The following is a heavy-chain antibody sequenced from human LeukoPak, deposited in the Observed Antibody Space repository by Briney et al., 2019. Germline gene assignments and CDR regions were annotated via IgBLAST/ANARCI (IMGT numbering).Heavy chain of an antibody. Sequence: ASVKVSCKASGYTFTSYDINWVRQATGQGLEWMGWMNPNSGNTGYAQKFQGRVTITRNTSISTAYMELRSLRSDDTAVYYCARVGYFGSGNYYNDRGAFDYWGQGTLVTVSS. CDR2: MNPNSGNT. CDR1: GYTFTSYD. V-gene: IGHV1-8*03. D-gene: IGHD3-10*01. CDR3: ARVGYFGSGNYYNDRGAFDY. J-gene: IGHJ4*02.